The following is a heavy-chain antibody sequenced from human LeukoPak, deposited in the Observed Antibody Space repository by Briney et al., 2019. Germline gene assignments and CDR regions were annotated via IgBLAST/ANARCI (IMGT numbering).Heavy chain of an antibody. CDR2: ISSSSSTI. CDR1: GFTFSSYS. CDR3: ARATSSDILTSDAFDI. Sequence: PGGSLRLSCAASGFTFSSYSMNWVRQAPGKGLEWVSYISSSSSTIYYADSVKGRFTISRDNSKNTLYLQMNSLRAEDTAVYYCARATSSDILTSDAFDIWGQGTMVTVSS. D-gene: IGHD3-9*01. J-gene: IGHJ3*02. V-gene: IGHV3-48*01.